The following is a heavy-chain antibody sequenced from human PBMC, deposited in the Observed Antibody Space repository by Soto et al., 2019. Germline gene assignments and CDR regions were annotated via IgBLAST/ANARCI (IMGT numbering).Heavy chain of an antibody. J-gene: IGHJ4*02. V-gene: IGHV5-10-1*01. CDR1: GYRFTIYC. D-gene: IGHD1-26*01. Sequence: GESLKISCQVSGYRFTIYCLTWVRQVPGKGLECLGRIEPRDSYTNYSPSFQGHVTISVDKSINTAYLQWNSLKASDTAIYYCARVGATTLHYFDSWGQGTLVTVSS. CDR3: ARVGATTLHYFDS. CDR2: IEPRDSYT.